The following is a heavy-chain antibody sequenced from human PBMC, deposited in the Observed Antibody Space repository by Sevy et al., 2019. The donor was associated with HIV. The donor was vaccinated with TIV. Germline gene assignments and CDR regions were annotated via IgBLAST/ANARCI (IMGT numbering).Heavy chain of an antibody. V-gene: IGHV3-48*01. CDR2: ISSSSSNI. D-gene: IGHD5-12*01. CDR3: AREGGYTDQGMDV. CDR1: GFTFSTYD. J-gene: IGHJ6*02. Sequence: GGSLRLSCAASGFTFSTYDMNWVRQAPGKGVEWISYISSSSSNIYYAAPGKGRFTILRDNAKNSLFLQMHSLRAEDTAVYYCAREGGYTDQGMDVWGQGTTVTVSS.